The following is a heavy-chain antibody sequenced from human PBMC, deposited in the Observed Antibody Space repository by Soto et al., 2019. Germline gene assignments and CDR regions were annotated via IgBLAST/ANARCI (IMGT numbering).Heavy chain of an antibody. J-gene: IGHJ5*02. CDR2: IDYSGST. V-gene: IGHV4-61*01. CDR1: GGSLISDKNY. Sequence: SETLSLTCTVSGGSLISDKNYWSWIRQPPGKALEWIGYIDYSGSTKYNPSLKSRVTISVDTSMNQFSLNLNSVTTADTAVYFCARDHRGYCSRTRCHGVDPWGQGTLVTVSS. D-gene: IGHD2-2*01. CDR3: ARDHRGYCSRTRCHGVDP.